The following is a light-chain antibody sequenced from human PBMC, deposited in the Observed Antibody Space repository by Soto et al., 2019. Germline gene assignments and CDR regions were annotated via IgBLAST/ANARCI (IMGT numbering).Light chain of an antibody. CDR2: GAS. CDR3: QQSFSTHALT. V-gene: IGKV1-39*01. Sequence: DIQMTQSPSSLSASVGDRVTITCRASENIGKYLNWYQQKQGKAPKIVIYGASSLQSGVPSRFSGSGSGTDFTLTISSLQPEDFAIYYRQQSFSTHALTFGGGTKVDIK. CDR1: ENIGKY. J-gene: IGKJ4*01.